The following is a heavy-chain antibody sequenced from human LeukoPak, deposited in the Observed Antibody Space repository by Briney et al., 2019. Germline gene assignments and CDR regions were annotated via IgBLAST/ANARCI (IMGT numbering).Heavy chain of an antibody. CDR2: INPNSGGT. V-gene: IGHV1-2*02. D-gene: IGHD1-26*01. CDR3: ARDKEEEWELLPSTIDY. J-gene: IGHJ4*02. Sequence: ASVKVSCKASGYTFTGYYMHWVRQAPGQGPEWMGWINPNSGGTNYAQKFQGRVTMTRDTSISTAYMELSRLRSDDTAVYYCARDKEEEWELLPSTIDYWGQGTLVTVSS. CDR1: GYTFTGYY.